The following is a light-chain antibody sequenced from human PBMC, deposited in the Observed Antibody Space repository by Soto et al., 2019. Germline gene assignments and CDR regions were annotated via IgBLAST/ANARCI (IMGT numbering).Light chain of an antibody. CDR2: DVS. CDR1: NSDVGDYNY. V-gene: IGLV2-14*01. CDR3: SSYTSSTTIV. Sequence: QSALTQPASVSGSPGQSITISCTGTNSDVGDYNYVSWYQQYPGKAPKLLIYDVSNRPSGISNRFSGSKSGNTASLTISGLQAEDEADYYCSSYTSSTTIVFGGGTKLTVL. J-gene: IGLJ2*01.